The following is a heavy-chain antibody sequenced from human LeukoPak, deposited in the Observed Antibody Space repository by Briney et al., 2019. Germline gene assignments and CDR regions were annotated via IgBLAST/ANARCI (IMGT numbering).Heavy chain of an antibody. CDR1: GFTFSNFG. J-gene: IGHJ6*03. Sequence: PGGSLRLSCAASGFTFSNFGMHWVRQAPGKGLEWVALIRHDGNNKYYGDSVKGRFTISRDNSKNILFVQMSSLRPEDTAVYFCAKDGHDILTGYQNHYYMDVWGKGTTVTVSS. V-gene: IGHV3-30*02. CDR3: AKDGHDILTGYQNHYYMDV. D-gene: IGHD3-9*01. CDR2: IRHDGNNK.